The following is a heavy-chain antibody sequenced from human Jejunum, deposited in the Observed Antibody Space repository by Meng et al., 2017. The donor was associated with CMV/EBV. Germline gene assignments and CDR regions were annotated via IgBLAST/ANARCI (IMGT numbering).Heavy chain of an antibody. D-gene: IGHD3-22*01. J-gene: IGHJ4*02. CDR2: INGGGGGT. V-gene: IGHV3-74*01. CDR1: FAFRNYL. Sequence: FAFRNYLMHWVRHVPGGGLVWVSRINGGGGGTTFANSVKGRFTISRDNAKNTLYLQMNSLRDEDTAVYYCARSASYGSSGYYHDYWGQGTLVTVSS. CDR3: ARSASYGSSGYYHDY.